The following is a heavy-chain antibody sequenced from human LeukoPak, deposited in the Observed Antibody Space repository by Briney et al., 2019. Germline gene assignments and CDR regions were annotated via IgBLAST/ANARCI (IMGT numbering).Heavy chain of an antibody. V-gene: IGHV4-4*07. D-gene: IGHD6-13*01. CDR2: INSSGST. CDR1: GGSISSHF. Sequence: SETLSLTCTVSGGSISSHFWTWIRKPAGKGLEWIGRINSSGSTDYNPSLKSRVTISVDTSKNQFSLKLSSVTAADTAVYYCARGWRNIAAAGRPYYFDYWGQGTLVTVSS. J-gene: IGHJ4*02. CDR3: ARGWRNIAAAGRPYYFDY.